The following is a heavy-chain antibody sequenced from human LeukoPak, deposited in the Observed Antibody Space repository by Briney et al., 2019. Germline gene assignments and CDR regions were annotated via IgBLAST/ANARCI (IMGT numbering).Heavy chain of an antibody. D-gene: IGHD5-18*01. CDR3: ARDSGHVDTAMAHDY. J-gene: IGHJ4*02. CDR2: ISTSGTII. CDR1: GFNFASYE. V-gene: IGHV3-48*03. Sequence: GGSLILSFAASGFNFASYEMNWVRQAPGKGLERVSYISTSGTIIYSADSVKCRFTISRDNAKNSLFLQMNSLRAEDTAAYYCARDSGHVDTAMAHDYWGQGTLVTVSS.